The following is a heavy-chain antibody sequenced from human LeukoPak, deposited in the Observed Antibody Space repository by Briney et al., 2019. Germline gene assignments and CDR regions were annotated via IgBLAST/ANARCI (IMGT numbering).Heavy chain of an antibody. Sequence: GESLKISCKGSGYTFTDYWIAWVRQMPGKGLEWMGIIYPSDSDTRYSPSFQGQVTFSADKSINTVYLQWSSPRASDTATYYCARQCCRGASPGFDPWGQGTLVTVSS. CDR2: IYPSDSDT. V-gene: IGHV5-51*01. CDR1: GYTFTDYW. J-gene: IGHJ5*02. CDR3: ARQCCRGASPGFDP. D-gene: IGHD3-10*01.